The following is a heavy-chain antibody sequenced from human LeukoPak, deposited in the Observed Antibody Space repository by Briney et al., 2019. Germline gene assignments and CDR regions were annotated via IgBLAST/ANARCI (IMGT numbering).Heavy chain of an antibody. CDR1: GYXFTSSW. J-gene: IGHJ4*02. Sequence: GESLKISCNASGYXFTSSWIGWVRQMPGKGLEWMGIIYPGDSDTRYSPSFQGQVTISADKSVSTAYLQWSSLKASDTAMYYCAIYSDTYYFDCWGQGTLVTVSS. CDR3: AIYSDTYYFDC. V-gene: IGHV5-51*01. D-gene: IGHD1-26*01. CDR2: IYPGDSDT.